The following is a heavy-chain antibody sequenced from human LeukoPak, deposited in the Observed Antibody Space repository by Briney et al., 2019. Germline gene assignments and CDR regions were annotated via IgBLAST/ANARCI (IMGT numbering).Heavy chain of an antibody. Sequence: ASVKVSCKASGGTFSSYAIRWVRQAPGQGLEWMGGIIPIFCTANHAQKFQGRVTITTDESTSTAYMELSSLRSEDTAVYYCARAQDRGYCSGGSCYAPHFNYYYYYMDVWGKGTTVTVSS. V-gene: IGHV1-69*05. CDR1: GGTFSSYA. J-gene: IGHJ6*03. D-gene: IGHD2-15*01. CDR2: IIPIFCTA. CDR3: ARAQDRGYCSGGSCYAPHFNYYYYYMDV.